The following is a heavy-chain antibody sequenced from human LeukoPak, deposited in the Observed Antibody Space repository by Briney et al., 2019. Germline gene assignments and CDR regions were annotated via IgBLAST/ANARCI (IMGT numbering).Heavy chain of an antibody. Sequence: GGSLRLSCAASGFTFSDYYMSWIRQAPGKGLEWVSSISSSSSYIYYADSVKGRFTISRDNAKNSLYLQMNSLRAEDTAVYYCARDSDTAMVNYWGQGTLVTVSS. J-gene: IGHJ4*02. CDR2: ISSSSSYI. CDR1: GFTFSDYY. D-gene: IGHD5-18*01. V-gene: IGHV3-11*06. CDR3: ARDSDTAMVNY.